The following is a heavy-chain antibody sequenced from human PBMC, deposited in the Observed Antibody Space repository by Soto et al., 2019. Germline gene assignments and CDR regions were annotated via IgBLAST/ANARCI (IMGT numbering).Heavy chain of an antibody. V-gene: IGHV3-23*01. J-gene: IGHJ6*02. CDR1: GFTFSSCP. CDR2: IIDSGGST. CDR3: AKGRSYYYYSGVDV. Sequence: GGSPRLSCAASGFTFSSCPMGLLRQAPGKGLEWVSDIIDSGGSTYYADSVKGRFTISRDNSKSTLYLQMNSLRAEDTALYYCAKGRSYYYYSGVDVWGQGTTVTVSS.